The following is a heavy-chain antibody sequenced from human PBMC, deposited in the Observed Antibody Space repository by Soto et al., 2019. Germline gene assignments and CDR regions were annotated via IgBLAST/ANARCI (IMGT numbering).Heavy chain of an antibody. D-gene: IGHD5-18*01. CDR2: INAGNGNT. CDR1: GYTFTSYA. Sequence: GASVKVSCKASGYTFTSYAMHWVRQAPGQRLEWMGWINAGNGNTKYSQKFQGRVTITRDTSASTAYMELSSLRSEDTAVYYCAKSPEIVYSKGLAVDYWGQGTLVTVSS. J-gene: IGHJ4*02. CDR3: AKSPEIVYSKGLAVDY. V-gene: IGHV1-3*01.